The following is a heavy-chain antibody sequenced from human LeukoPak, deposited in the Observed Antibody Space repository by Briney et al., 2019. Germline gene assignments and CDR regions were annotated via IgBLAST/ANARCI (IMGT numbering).Heavy chain of an antibody. Sequence: EASVKVFCKASGYTFTSYGISWVRQAPGQGLEWMGWISAYNVNTHYAQKVQGRVTMTTDTSTSPAYMELRSLRSDDTAVYYCARGGLVVVVPATPSTAPGLLHWFDPWGQGTLVTVSS. CDR3: ARGGLVVVVPATPSTAPGLLHWFDP. CDR2: ISAYNVNT. V-gene: IGHV1-18*01. J-gene: IGHJ5*02. D-gene: IGHD2-15*01. CDR1: GYTFTSYG.